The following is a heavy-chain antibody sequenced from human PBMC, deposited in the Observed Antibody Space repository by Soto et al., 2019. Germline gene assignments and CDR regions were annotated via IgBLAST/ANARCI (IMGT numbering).Heavy chain of an antibody. CDR2: ISSSSSTI. CDR1: GFTFSSYS. V-gene: IGHV3-48*01. Sequence: PGGSLRLSCAASGFTFSSYSMNWVRQAPGKGLEWVSYISSSSSTIYYADSVKGRFTISRDNAKNSLYLQMNSLRAEDTAVYYCARGLSQLPMDVWGKGTTVTVSS. J-gene: IGHJ6*03. D-gene: IGHD2-2*01. CDR3: ARGLSQLPMDV.